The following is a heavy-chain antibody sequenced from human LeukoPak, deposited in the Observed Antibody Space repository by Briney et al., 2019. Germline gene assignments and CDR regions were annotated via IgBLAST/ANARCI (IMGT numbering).Heavy chain of an antibody. V-gene: IGHV4-39*07. D-gene: IGHD3-22*01. Sequence: SETLSLTCTASGGSISSSSYYWGWIRQPPGKGLEWIGSIYYSGSTYYNPSLKSRVTISVDTSKNQFSLKLSSVTAADTAVYYCANYYDSSGYSNWFDPWGQGTLVTVSS. CDR2: IYYSGST. CDR1: GGSISSSSYY. J-gene: IGHJ5*02. CDR3: ANYYDSSGYSNWFDP.